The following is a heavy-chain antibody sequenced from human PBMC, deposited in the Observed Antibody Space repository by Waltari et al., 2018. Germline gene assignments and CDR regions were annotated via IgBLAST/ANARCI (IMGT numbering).Heavy chain of an antibody. V-gene: IGHV3-30-3*01. Sequence: QVQLVESGGGVVQPGRSLRLSCAASGFTFSSYAMHWVRQAPGKGLEWVAVISYDGSNKYYADSVKGRFTISRDNSKNTLYLQMNSLRAEDTAVYYCAKDLDRDYPDAFDIWGQGTMVIVSS. D-gene: IGHD4-17*01. CDR1: GFTFSSYA. CDR2: ISYDGSNK. J-gene: IGHJ3*02. CDR3: AKDLDRDYPDAFDI.